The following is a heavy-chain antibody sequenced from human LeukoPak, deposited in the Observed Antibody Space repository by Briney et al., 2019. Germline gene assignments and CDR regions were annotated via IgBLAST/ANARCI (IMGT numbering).Heavy chain of an antibody. V-gene: IGHV3-21*04. Sequence: GGSLRLSCAASGFTFSTFAMIWVRQPPGKGLVWVSSIFPSGGEIHYADSVKGRFTISRDNAKNSLYLQMNSLRAEHTAVYYCARDRLYSGSYLGQFDYWGQGTLVTVSS. CDR1: GFTFSTFA. D-gene: IGHD1-26*01. CDR3: ARDRLYSGSYLGQFDY. J-gene: IGHJ4*02. CDR2: IFPSGGEI.